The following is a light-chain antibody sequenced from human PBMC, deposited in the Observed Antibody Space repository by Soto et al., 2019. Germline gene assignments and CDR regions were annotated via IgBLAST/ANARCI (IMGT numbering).Light chain of an antibody. CDR2: AAS. CDR3: QQANSFPLT. V-gene: IGKV1-9*01. Sequence: DIQLTQSPSVLSASFGDTVTNTYRASQALSNYLAWYQQKPGKAPDLLIYAASSLQSGVPSRFSGSGSGTDFTLTINNLQPEDFATYYCQQANSFPLTFGQGTRLEI. J-gene: IGKJ5*01. CDR1: QALSNY.